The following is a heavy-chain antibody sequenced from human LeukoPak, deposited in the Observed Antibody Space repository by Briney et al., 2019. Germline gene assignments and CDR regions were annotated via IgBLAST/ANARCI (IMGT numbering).Heavy chain of an antibody. V-gene: IGHV4-59*01. J-gene: IGHJ4*02. CDR3: ASSGYSYGFDY. D-gene: IGHD5-18*01. CDR1: GGSIRNYY. CDR2: IYNSGSS. Sequence: PSETLSLTCTVSGGSIRNYYWSWIRQPPGKGLEWIGYIYNSGSSSYNPSLKSRATISLDTSKNQFSLKLSSVTAADTAVYYCASSGYSYGFDYWGQGTLVTVSS.